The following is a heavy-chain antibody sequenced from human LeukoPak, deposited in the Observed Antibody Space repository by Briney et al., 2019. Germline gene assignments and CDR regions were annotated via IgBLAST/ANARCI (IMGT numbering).Heavy chain of an antibody. Sequence: GASVKVSCKASGYTFTTYFLHWVRQAPGQGLEWMGWINPNSGGTNYAQKFQGRVTMTRDTSISTAYMELSRLRSDDTAVYYCARGVGVPGRYSGSYQYYFDYWGQGTLVTVSS. CDR1: GYTFTTYF. CDR2: INPNSGGT. CDR3: ARGVGVPGRYSGSYQYYFDY. J-gene: IGHJ4*02. D-gene: IGHD1-26*01. V-gene: IGHV1-2*02.